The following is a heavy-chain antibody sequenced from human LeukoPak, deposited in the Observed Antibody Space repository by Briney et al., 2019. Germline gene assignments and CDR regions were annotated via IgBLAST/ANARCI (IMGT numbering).Heavy chain of an antibody. D-gene: IGHD4-11*01. CDR3: TRDSTTVSPHAFDI. Sequence: GASVMVSCKASGYTFTRYAMNWVRQAPGQGLEWMGWINPNSGGTNYAQKFQGRVTMTRDTSISTAYMELSRLRSDDTAVYYCTRDSTTVSPHAFDIWGQGTTVTFSS. CDR2: INPNSGGT. V-gene: IGHV1-2*02. J-gene: IGHJ3*02. CDR1: GYTFTRYA.